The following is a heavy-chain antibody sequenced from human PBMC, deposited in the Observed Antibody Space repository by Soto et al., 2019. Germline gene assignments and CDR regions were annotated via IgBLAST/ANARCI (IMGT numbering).Heavy chain of an antibody. CDR2: IWYDGSNK. CDR3: ARRKTGTGTYFDY. J-gene: IGHJ4*02. Sequence: GSLRLSCAASGFTFSSYGMHWVRQAPGKGLEWVAVIWYDGSNKYYADSVKGRFTISRDNSKNTLYLQMNSLRAEDTAVYYCARRKTGTGTYFDYWGQGTLVTVSS. D-gene: IGHD1-7*01. V-gene: IGHV3-33*01. CDR1: GFTFSSYG.